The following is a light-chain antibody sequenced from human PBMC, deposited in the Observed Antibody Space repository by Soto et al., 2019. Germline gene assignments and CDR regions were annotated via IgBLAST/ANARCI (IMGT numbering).Light chain of an antibody. V-gene: IGKV1-5*01. CDR2: DAS. CDR3: QQYNSYSQYT. CDR1: QSISSW. Sequence: DIQITQSPSTLSASVGDRVTITCRASQSISSWLAWYQQKPGKVPNLLIYDASSLESGVPSRFSGSGSGTEFTLTISSLQPDDFATYYCQQYNSYSQYTFGQGTKVDIK. J-gene: IGKJ2*01.